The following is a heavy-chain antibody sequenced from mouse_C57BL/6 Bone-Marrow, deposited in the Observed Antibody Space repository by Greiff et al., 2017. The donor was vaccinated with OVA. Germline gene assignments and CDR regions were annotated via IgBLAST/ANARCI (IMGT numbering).Heavy chain of an antibody. D-gene: IGHD1-1*01. CDR3: ARADYYGSPAWFAY. Sequence: ESGPGLVKPSQSLSLTCSVTGYSITSGYYWNWIRQFPGNKLEWMGYISYDGSNNYNPSLKNRISITRDTSKNQFFLKLNSVTTEDTATYYCARADYYGSPAWFAYWGQGTLVTVSA. V-gene: IGHV3-6*01. J-gene: IGHJ3*01. CDR2: ISYDGSN. CDR1: GYSITSGYY.